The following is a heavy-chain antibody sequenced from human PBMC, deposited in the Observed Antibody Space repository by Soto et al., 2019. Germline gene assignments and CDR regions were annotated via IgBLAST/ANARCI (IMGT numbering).Heavy chain of an antibody. CDR3: ARGSSSWYDAFDI. D-gene: IGHD6-13*01. J-gene: IGHJ3*02. Sequence: QVQLVQSGAEVKKPGSSVKVSCKASGGTFSSYPISWVRQAPGQGLEWMGRIIPILGIANYAQKFQGRVTITADKSTSTAYMELSSLRSEDTAVYYCARGSSSWYDAFDIWGQGTMVTVSS. V-gene: IGHV1-69*02. CDR1: GGTFSSYP. CDR2: IIPILGIA.